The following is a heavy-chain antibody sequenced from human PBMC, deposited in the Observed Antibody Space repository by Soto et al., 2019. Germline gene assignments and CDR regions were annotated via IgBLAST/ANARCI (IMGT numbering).Heavy chain of an antibody. J-gene: IGHJ4*02. CDR2: IYYSGST. V-gene: IGHV4-59*08. Sequence: SETLSLTCTVSGGSISSYYWSWIRQPPGKGLEWIGYIYYSGSTNYNPSLKSRVTISVDTSKNQFSLKLSSVTAADTAVYYCARFAYDYSNYYFDYWGQGTLVTVSS. CDR3: ARFAYDYSNYYFDY. D-gene: IGHD4-4*01. CDR1: GGSISSYY.